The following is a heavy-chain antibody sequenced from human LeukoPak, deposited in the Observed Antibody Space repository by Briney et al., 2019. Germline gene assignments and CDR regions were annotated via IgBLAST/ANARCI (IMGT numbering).Heavy chain of an antibody. V-gene: IGHV3-7*01. J-gene: IGHJ6*02. Sequence: PGGSLRLSCAASGFTFSSYWMSWVRQAPGKGLEWVANIKQDGSEKYYVDSVKGRFTISRDNAKNSLYLQMNSLRAEDTAVYYCARGGYSSSWYYYYYYGMDVWGQGTTVTVSS. CDR3: ARGGYSSSWYYYYYYGMDV. CDR2: IKQDGSEK. D-gene: IGHD6-13*01. CDR1: GFTFSSYW.